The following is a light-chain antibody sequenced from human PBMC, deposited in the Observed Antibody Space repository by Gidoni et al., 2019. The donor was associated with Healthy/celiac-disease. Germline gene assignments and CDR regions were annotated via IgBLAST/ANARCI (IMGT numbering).Light chain of an antibody. Sequence: SASVGDRVTITCRASQSISSWLAWYQQKPGKAPKLLIYDASSLESGVPSRFSGSGSGTEFTLTISSLQPDDFATYYCQQYNRRTFGQGTKVEIK. J-gene: IGKJ1*01. CDR1: QSISSW. CDR3: QQYNRRT. V-gene: IGKV1-5*01. CDR2: DAS.